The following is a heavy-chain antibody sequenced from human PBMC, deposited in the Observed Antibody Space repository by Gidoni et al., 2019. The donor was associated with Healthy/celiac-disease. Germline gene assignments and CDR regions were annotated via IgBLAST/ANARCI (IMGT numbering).Heavy chain of an antibody. CDR3: ARFQTLGAMDY. J-gene: IGHJ4*02. CDR2: MYYSGNT. V-gene: IGHV4-39*07. Sequence: QLQLQESGPGLVKPSETLSLTCTVSGGSISNSNYYWGWIRQPPGKGLEWIGSMYYSGNTYYKSSLKSRITMSVDTSRNQFSLKLSSVTAADTTVYYCARFQTLGAMDYWGQGTLVTVSS. D-gene: IGHD2-2*01. CDR1: GGSISNSNYY.